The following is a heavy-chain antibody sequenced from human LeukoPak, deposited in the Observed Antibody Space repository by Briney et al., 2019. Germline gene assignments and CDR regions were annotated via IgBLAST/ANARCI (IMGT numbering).Heavy chain of an antibody. D-gene: IGHD6-6*01. CDR2: IYHSGST. Sequence: SETLSLTCTVSGGSISSGDYYWSWVRQPPGKGLEWIGYIYHSGSTYYNPSLKSRVTISVDRSKNQFSLKLSSVTAADTAVYYCARVGWSSSSGGAFDYWGQGTLVTVSS. CDR3: ARVGWSSSSGGAFDY. V-gene: IGHV4-30-2*01. J-gene: IGHJ4*02. CDR1: GGSISSGDYY.